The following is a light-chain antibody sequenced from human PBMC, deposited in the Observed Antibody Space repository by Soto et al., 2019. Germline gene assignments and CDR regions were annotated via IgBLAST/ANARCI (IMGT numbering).Light chain of an antibody. Sequence: EIVMTQSPAILSVSPGERATLSCRASQSVSSNLAWYQQKPGQTPRLLIYGASTRATGIPARFSGSGSGTEFTLTISSLQSEDFAIYYCQQYSSSPATVGQGTKVDIK. CDR1: QSVSSN. CDR2: GAS. CDR3: QQYSSSPAT. J-gene: IGKJ1*01. V-gene: IGKV3-15*01.